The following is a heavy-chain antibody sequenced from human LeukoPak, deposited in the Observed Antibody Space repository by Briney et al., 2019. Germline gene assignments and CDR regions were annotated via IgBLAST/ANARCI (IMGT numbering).Heavy chain of an antibody. CDR1: GITLSNYG. CDR3: FTGSAYYYDS. Sequence: AGGSLRLSCAVSGITLSNYGMSWVRQAPGKGLEWVAGMSDSGGRTNYADSVKGRFTTSRDNSKNTVFLQMNSLSTEDTAVYSCFTGSAYYYDSWGQGTLVTVSS. D-gene: IGHD3-22*01. V-gene: IGHV3-23*01. CDR2: MSDSGGRT. J-gene: IGHJ5*01.